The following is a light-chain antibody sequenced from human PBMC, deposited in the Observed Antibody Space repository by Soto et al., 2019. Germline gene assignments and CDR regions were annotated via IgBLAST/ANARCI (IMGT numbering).Light chain of an antibody. CDR1: NSDFGGYNY. J-gene: IGLJ1*01. Sequence: QSGLTRPAAVSGSTGQSISISCTGTNSDFGGYNYVSWYQQDPGKTPKLLSYEVTNRPTGVSSRFSASKSRNTASLTISGLQAEDEADYYCTSYTDTSVYVFGTGTMVTV. CDR2: EVT. V-gene: IGLV2-14*01. CDR3: TSYTDTSVYV.